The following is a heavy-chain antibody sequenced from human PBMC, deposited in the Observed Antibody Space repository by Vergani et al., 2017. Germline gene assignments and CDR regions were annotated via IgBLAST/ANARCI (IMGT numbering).Heavy chain of an antibody. CDR2: IYYSGST. CDR1: GGSISSSSYY. V-gene: IGHV4-39*01. Sequence: QLQLQESGPGLVKPSETLSLTCTVSGGSISSSSYYWGWIRQPPGKGLEWIGSIYYSGSTYYNPSLKSRVTISVDTSKNQVSLKLSSVTAADTAVYYCARGIAAAGTHWGQGTLVTVSS. J-gene: IGHJ4*02. CDR3: ARGIAAAGTH. D-gene: IGHD6-13*01.